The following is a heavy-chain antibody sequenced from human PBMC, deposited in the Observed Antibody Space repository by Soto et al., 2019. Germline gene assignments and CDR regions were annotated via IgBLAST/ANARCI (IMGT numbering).Heavy chain of an antibody. CDR2: FYNGGTT. V-gene: IGHV4-59*01. J-gene: IGHJ4*02. CDR1: GGSISTYY. CDR3: ARDGSERPATY. D-gene: IGHD3-10*01. Sequence: QVQLQESGPGLVKPSETLSLTCTVSGGSISTYYWIWIRQPPGKGLEWIGVFYNGGTTNYSPSLNSRVTISVDTSKNQFSLKLNSVTAADTAVYYCARDGSERPATYWGQGILVTVSS.